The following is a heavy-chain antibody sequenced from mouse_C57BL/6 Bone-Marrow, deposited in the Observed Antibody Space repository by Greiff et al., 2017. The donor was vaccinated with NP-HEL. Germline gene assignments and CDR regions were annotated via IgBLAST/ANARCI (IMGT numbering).Heavy chain of an antibody. V-gene: IGHV1-50*01. CDR3: ARYDFYFGV. CDR2: IDPSDSYT. CDR1: GYTFTSYW. J-gene: IGHJ1*03. Sequence: QVQLKESGAELVKPGASVKLSCKASGYTFTSYWMQWVKQRPGQGLEWIGEIDPSDSYTNYNQKFKGKATLTVDTSSSTAYMQLSSLTSEDSAVYYCARYDFYFGVWGTGTTVTVSS. D-gene: IGHD2-4*01.